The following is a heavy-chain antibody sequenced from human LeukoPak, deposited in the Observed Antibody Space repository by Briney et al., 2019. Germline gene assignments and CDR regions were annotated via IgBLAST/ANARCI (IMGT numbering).Heavy chain of an antibody. CDR2: INPNSGGT. CDR3: ASYCSGGSCYSYDY. J-gene: IGHJ4*02. D-gene: IGHD2-15*01. CDR1: GYSVNAYN. Sequence: ASVKVSCKTSGYSVNAYNMHWVRQAPGQGLEWMGWINPNSGGTNYAQKFQGRVTMTRDTSISTAYMELSRLRSDDTAVYYCASYCSGGSCYSYDYWGQGTLVTVSS. V-gene: IGHV1-2*02.